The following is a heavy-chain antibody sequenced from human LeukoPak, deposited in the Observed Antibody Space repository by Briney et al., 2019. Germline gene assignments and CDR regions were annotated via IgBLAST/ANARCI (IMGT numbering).Heavy chain of an antibody. CDR1: GYTFTSYG. Sequence: SVKVSCKASGYTFTSYGISWVRQAPGQGLEWMGGIIPIFGTANYAQNFQGRVTMTRDTSASTVYMELSSLRSEDTAIYYCARIRDGYNDAYEIWGQGTVVTVPS. J-gene: IGHJ3*02. D-gene: IGHD5-24*01. CDR3: ARIRDGYNDAYEI. CDR2: IIPIFGTA. V-gene: IGHV1-69*05.